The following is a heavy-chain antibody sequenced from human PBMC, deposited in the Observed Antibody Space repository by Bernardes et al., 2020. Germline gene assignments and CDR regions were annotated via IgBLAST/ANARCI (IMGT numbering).Heavy chain of an antibody. CDR2: INHSGST. D-gene: IGHD7-27*01. V-gene: IGHV4-34*01. CDR3: ARGRAILGGDPGNWFDP. Sequence: SETLSLTCAVYGGSFSGYYWSWIRQPPGKGLEWIGEINHSGSTNYNPSLKSRVTISVDTSKNQFSLKLSSVTAADTAVYYCARGRAILGGDPGNWFDPWGQGTLVTVSS. CDR1: GGSFSGYY. J-gene: IGHJ5*02.